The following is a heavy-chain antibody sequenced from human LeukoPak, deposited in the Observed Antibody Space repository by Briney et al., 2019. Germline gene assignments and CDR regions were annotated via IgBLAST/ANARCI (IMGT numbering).Heavy chain of an antibody. V-gene: IGHV3-53*01. Sequence: GGSLRLSCVASGFNVSSHFMRWVRQAPGKVLEWVAVIYSSGRTHYADPVKGRFTISRENSKNTVFLQINSLRVEDTSVYFCWRVAHDSWIFDHWGQGAMAPVSS. CDR3: WRVAHDSWIFDH. D-gene: IGHD2-2*03. J-gene: IGHJ4*02. CDR1: GFNVSSHF. CDR2: IYSSGRT.